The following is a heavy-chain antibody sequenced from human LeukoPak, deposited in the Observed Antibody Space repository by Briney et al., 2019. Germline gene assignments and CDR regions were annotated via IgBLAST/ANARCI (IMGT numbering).Heavy chain of an antibody. CDR2: IYYSGST. V-gene: IGHV4-59*01. D-gene: IGHD3-10*01. Sequence: SETLSLTCTVSGGSISSYYWSWIRQPPGKGLEWIGYIYYSGSTNYNPSLKSRVPISVDTSKNQFSLQLSSLTAADTAVYYCARVLRTMVRGGAFDIWGQGTMVTVSS. CDR3: ARVLRTMVRGGAFDI. J-gene: IGHJ3*02. CDR1: GGSISSYY.